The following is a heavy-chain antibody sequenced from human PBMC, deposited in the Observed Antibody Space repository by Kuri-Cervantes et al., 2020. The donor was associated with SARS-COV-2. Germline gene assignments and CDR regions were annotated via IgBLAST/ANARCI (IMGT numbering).Heavy chain of an antibody. CDR2: IWYDGSNK. CDR1: GFTFSSYG. D-gene: IGHD3-22*01. V-gene: IGHV3-33*01. CDR3: ARDRPEVVPLYYFNS. Sequence: GESLKISCAASGFTFSSYGMHWVRQAPGKGLEWVAVIWYDGSNKYYADSVKGRFTISRDNSKNTLYLQMNSLRAEDTAVYYCARDRPEVVPLYYFNSWGQETLVTVSS. J-gene: IGHJ4*02.